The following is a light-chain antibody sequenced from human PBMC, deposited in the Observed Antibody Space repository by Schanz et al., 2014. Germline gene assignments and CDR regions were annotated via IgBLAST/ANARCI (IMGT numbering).Light chain of an antibody. CDR3: CSYAGSSTPWV. Sequence: QSALTQPRSVSGSPGQSVTISCTGTSNDIGSYKYVSWYQQHPGKAPKLMIYDVNERPSGVSNRFSGSKSDNTASLTISGLQTEDEADYYCCSYAGSSTPWVFGGGTQLTVL. CDR1: SNDIGSYKY. CDR2: DVN. J-gene: IGLJ3*02. V-gene: IGLV2-11*01.